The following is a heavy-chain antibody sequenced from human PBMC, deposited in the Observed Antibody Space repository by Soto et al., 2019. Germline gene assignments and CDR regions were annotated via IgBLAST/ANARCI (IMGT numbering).Heavy chain of an antibody. D-gene: IGHD6-13*01. Sequence: SWTLSLSCTVSGGSVSSAGYYCSWIRQPPGKGLEWIGYIYHRGSTNYSPSLKSRVTISEDTSKTQFSLKLTSVTAADTAVYFCASNNPDRSRAFAYLEYLGQG. CDR3: ASNNPDRSRAFAYLEY. CDR1: GGSVSSAGYY. J-gene: IGHJ4*02. V-gene: IGHV4-61*08. CDR2: IYHRGST.